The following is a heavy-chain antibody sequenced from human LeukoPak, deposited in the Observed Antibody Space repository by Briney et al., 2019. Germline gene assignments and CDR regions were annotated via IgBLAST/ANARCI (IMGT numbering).Heavy chain of an antibody. J-gene: IGHJ6*02. Sequence: GASVKVSRKASGYTFTSYDINWVRQATGQGLEWMGWMNPNSGNTGYAQKFQGRVTMTRNTSISTAYMELSSLRSEDTAVYYCARTIAAGYYYYGMDVWSQGTTVTVSS. CDR1: GYTFTSYD. D-gene: IGHD6-13*01. CDR2: MNPNSGNT. CDR3: ARTIAAGYYYYGMDV. V-gene: IGHV1-8*01.